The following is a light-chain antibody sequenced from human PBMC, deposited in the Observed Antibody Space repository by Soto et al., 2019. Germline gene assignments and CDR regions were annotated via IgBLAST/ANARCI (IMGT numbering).Light chain of an antibody. V-gene: IGKV3-15*01. J-gene: IGKJ1*01. CDR3: QQYLSSPQT. CDR2: GAS. Sequence: EIVMAQSRATLSVSPGERATLSCRASQSVSSNLAWYQQKPGQAPRLLIYGASTRATGIPARFSGSGSGTEFTLTISSLQSEDFAVYYCQQYLSSPQTFGQGTNVDI. CDR1: QSVSSN.